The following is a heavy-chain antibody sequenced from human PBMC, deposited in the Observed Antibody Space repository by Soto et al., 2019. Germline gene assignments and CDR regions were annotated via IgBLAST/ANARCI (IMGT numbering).Heavy chain of an antibody. CDR1: GFSFSDYA. Sequence: LRLSCAASGFSFSDYAMSWVRQAPGKGLEWVSVISESGGSTHYADSVRGRFTVSRDNSKNSLSLRMNSLRDEDTAVYFCAKRSPYSSGWYSPIFDYWGQGALVTVYS. CDR2: ISESGGST. V-gene: IGHV3-23*01. D-gene: IGHD6-13*01. J-gene: IGHJ4*02. CDR3: AKRSPYSSGWYSPIFDY.